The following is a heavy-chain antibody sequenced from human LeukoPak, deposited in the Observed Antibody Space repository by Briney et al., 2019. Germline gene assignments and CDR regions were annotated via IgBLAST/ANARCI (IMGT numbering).Heavy chain of an antibody. D-gene: IGHD3-22*01. CDR2: ISGSGGST. J-gene: IGHJ3*02. CDR1: GFTFSSYA. V-gene: IGHV3-23*01. Sequence: PGGSLRLSCAASGFTFSSYAMSWVRQAPGKGLEWVSAISGSGGSTYYADSVKGRFTISRDNSKNTLYLQMNSLRAEDTAVYYCARAMIVVVFAFDIWGQGTMVTVSS. CDR3: ARAMIVVVFAFDI.